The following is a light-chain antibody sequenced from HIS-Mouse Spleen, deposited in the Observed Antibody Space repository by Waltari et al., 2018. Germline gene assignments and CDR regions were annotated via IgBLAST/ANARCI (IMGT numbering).Light chain of an antibody. J-gene: IGKJ4*01. CDR3: QQYDNLLT. V-gene: IGKV1-33*01. Sequence: DIQMTQSPSSLSASVGDRVTITCQASQDISNYLNWYQQKPGKAPKLPIYDASNLETGVPSRFSGSGSGTDFTFTISSLQPEDIATCYCQQYDNLLTFGGGTKVEIK. CDR2: DAS. CDR1: QDISNY.